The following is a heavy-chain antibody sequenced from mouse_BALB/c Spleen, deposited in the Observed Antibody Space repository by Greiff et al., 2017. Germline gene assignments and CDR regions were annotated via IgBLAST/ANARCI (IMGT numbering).Heavy chain of an antibody. CDR3: ARADDGYYPFAY. Sequence: EVQLQQSGAELVKPGASVKLSCTASGFNIKDTYMHWVKQRPEQGLEWIGRIDPANGNTKYDPKFQGKATITADTSSNTAYLQLSSLTSEDTAVYYCARADDGYYPFAYWGQGTLVTVSA. J-gene: IGHJ3*01. V-gene: IGHV14-3*02. CDR1: GFNIKDTY. CDR2: IDPANGNT. D-gene: IGHD2-3*01.